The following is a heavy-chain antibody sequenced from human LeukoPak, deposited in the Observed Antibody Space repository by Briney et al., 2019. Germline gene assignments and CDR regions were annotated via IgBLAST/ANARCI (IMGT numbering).Heavy chain of an antibody. CDR1: GGSISSGGYY. V-gene: IGHV4-31*03. CDR2: IYYSGST. D-gene: IGHD4-17*01. Sequence: SETLSLTCTVSGGSISSGGYYWSWIRQHPGKGLEWIGYIYYSGSTYYNPSLKSRVTMSVDTSKNQFSLKLSSVTAADTAVYYCAQYGDYPLLWDVWGQGTTVTVSS. J-gene: IGHJ6*02. CDR3: AQYGDYPLLWDV.